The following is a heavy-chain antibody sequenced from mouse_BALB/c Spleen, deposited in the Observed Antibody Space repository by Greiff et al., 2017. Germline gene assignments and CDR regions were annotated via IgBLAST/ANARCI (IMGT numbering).Heavy chain of an antibody. CDR1: GFTFSSYG. V-gene: IGHV5-6-3*01. D-gene: IGHD4-1*01. Sequence: EVQLVESGGGLVQPGGSLKLSCAASGFTFSSYGMSWVRQTPDKRLELVATINSNGGSTYYPDSVKGRFTISRDNAKNTLYLQMSSLKSEDTAMYYCAREGLGRLAYWGQGTLVTVSA. J-gene: IGHJ3*01. CDR3: AREGLGRLAY. CDR2: INSNGGST.